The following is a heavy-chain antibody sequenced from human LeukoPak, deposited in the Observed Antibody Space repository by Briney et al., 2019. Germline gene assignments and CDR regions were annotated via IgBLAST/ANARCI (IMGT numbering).Heavy chain of an antibody. V-gene: IGHV1-69*04. CDR2: IIPILGIA. CDR1: GYTFTGYY. D-gene: IGHD6-13*01. Sequence: SVKVSCKASGYTFTGYYMHWVRQAPGQGLEWMGRIIPILGIANYAQKFQGRVTITADKSTSTAYMELSSLRSEDTAVYYCARDAVEAAAGTGEDYWGQGTLVTVSS. J-gene: IGHJ4*02. CDR3: ARDAVEAAAGTGEDY.